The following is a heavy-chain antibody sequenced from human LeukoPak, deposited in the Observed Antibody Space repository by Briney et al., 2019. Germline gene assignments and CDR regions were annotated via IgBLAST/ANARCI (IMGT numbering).Heavy chain of an antibody. CDR1: KFTLSSYG. CDR2: KWSDGNDK. J-gene: IGHJ4*02. CDR3: ARFLTLDD. Sequence: PGGSLRLSCAASKFTLSSYGMHWVRQTPGKGPEWVANMWAVKWSDGNDKFYADSVKGRFTISRDYSKNTAYLQMKNVRGEDTAMYYCARFLTLDDWGQGTLVIVSS. V-gene: IGHV3-33*01.